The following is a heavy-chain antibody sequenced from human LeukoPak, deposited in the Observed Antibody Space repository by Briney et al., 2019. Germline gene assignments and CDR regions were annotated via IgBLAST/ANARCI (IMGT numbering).Heavy chain of an antibody. V-gene: IGHV3-30*02. CDR3: AKDAKKGGAAAGPGN. J-gene: IGHJ4*02. CDR1: GFTFSSYG. CDR2: IRYDGTKK. Sequence: GGSLRLSCAASGFTFSSYGMHWVRQAPGKGLEWVAFIRYDGTKKYYADSVKGRFTISRDISKNTLYLQMNSLRAEDTAVYYCAKDAKKGGAAAGPGNWGQGTLVTVSS. D-gene: IGHD6-13*01.